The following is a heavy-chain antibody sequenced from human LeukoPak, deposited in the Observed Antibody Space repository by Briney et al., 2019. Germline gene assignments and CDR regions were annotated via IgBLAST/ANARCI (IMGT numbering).Heavy chain of an antibody. V-gene: IGHV4-31*03. D-gene: IGHD3-10*01. CDR2: IYYSGST. Sequence: SQTLSLTCTVSGGSISSGGYYWSWIRQHPGKGLEWIGYIYYSGSTYYNPSLKSRVTISVDTSKNQFSLKLSSVTAVDTAVYYCAREGITMVRGVPNYYYGMDVWGKGTTVTVSS. J-gene: IGHJ6*04. CDR1: GGSISSGGYY. CDR3: AREGITMVRGVPNYYYGMDV.